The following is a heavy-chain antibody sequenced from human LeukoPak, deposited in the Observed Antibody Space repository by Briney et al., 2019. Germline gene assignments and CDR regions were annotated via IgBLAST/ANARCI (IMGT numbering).Heavy chain of an antibody. Sequence: PSQTLSLTCTVSGGSISSGDYYWSWIRQPPGKGLEWIGYIYYSGSTYYNPSLKSRVTMSVDTSKNQFSLKLSSVTAADTAVYYCARIDSGTYLGDAFDIWGQGTMVTVSS. CDR2: IYYSGST. V-gene: IGHV4-30-4*01. CDR3: ARIDSGTYLGDAFDI. J-gene: IGHJ3*02. CDR1: GGSISSGDYY. D-gene: IGHD1-26*01.